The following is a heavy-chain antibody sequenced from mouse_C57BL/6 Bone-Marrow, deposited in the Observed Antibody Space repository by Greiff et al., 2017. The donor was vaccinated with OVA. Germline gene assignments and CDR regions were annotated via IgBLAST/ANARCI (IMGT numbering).Heavy chain of an antibody. V-gene: IGHV1-61*01. J-gene: IGHJ3*01. CDR3: ARSITTFVAGGGLFAY. CDR1: GYTFTSYW. Sequence: VQLQQSGAELVRPGSSVKLSCKASGYTFTSYWMDWVKQRPGQGLEWIGNIYPSDSETHYNQKFKDKATLTGDKSSSTAYMQLSSLTSEDSAVYYCARSITTFVAGGGLFAYWGQGTLVTVSA. D-gene: IGHD1-1*01. CDR2: IYPSDSET.